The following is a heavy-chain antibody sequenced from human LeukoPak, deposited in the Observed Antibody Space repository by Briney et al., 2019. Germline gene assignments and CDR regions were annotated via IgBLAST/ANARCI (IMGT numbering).Heavy chain of an antibody. Sequence: PGGSLRLSCAASGFIFNSYAMTWVRQAPGKGLEWVSAISASGGSTYYADSVKGRFTISRDNSKSTLYLQMNSLRSEDTAVYYCAKPRQQLVRYGLDVWGQGTTVIVSS. V-gene: IGHV3-23*01. CDR2: ISASGGST. D-gene: IGHD6-6*01. CDR3: AKPRQQLVRYGLDV. J-gene: IGHJ6*02. CDR1: GFIFNSYA.